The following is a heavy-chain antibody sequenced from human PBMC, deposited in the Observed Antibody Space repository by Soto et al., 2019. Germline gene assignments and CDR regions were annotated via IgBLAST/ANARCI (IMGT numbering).Heavy chain of an antibody. Sequence: QVQLVQSGAEVKKPGSSVKVSCKASGGTFSSYTISWVRQAPGQGLEWMGGISPLFGTANYAQKFHGRVRITAHESTSPANMQLSSLSSEDTAVYYCAREGYGDYGEPFDYWGQGTLVTVSS. D-gene: IGHD4-17*01. CDR1: GGTFSSYT. V-gene: IGHV1-69*01. CDR2: ISPLFGTA. J-gene: IGHJ4*02. CDR3: AREGYGDYGEPFDY.